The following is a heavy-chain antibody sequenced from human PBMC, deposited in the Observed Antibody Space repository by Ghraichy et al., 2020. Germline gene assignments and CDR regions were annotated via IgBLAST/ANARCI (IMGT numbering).Heavy chain of an antibody. Sequence: SETLSLTCAVYGGSFSGYYWSWIRQPPGKGLEWIGEINHSGSNNYNPSLKSRVTISVDTSKNQFSLKLSSVTAADTAVYYCARDFPGGGYFQHWGQGTLVTVSS. CDR1: GGSFSGYY. CDR2: INHSGSN. V-gene: IGHV4-34*01. CDR3: ARDFPGGGYFQH. J-gene: IGHJ1*01.